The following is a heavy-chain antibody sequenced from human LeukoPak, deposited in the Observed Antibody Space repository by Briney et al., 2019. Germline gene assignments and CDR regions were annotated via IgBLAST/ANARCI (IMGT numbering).Heavy chain of an antibody. CDR2: IYRGGST. V-gene: IGHV3-53*01. J-gene: IGHJ5*02. CDR3: ARENYDYVWGSYPSRNNWFDP. CDR1: GFTVSSNY. Sequence: GGSLRLSCAASGFTVSSNYMNWVRQAPGKGLEWVSVIYRGGSTYYADSLKGRFTISRDNSRNTLYLQMNSLRAEDTAIYYRARENYDYVWGSYPSRNNWFDPWGQGTLVTVSS. D-gene: IGHD3-16*01.